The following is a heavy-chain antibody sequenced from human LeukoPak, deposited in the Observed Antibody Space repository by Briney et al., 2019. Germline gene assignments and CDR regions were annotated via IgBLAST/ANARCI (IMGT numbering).Heavy chain of an antibody. D-gene: IGHD6-25*01. J-gene: IGHJ4*02. V-gene: IGHV3-30*04. CDR3: ARERRPRQRAFDY. CDR1: EFTFSTFA. Sequence: PGGSLRLSCAPSEFTFSTFAMHWVRQAPGKGLEWVAVISYDGSNKYYADSVKGRFTISRDNSKNTLYLQMNSLRAEDTAVYYCARERRPRQRAFDYWGQGTLVTVSS. CDR2: ISYDGSNK.